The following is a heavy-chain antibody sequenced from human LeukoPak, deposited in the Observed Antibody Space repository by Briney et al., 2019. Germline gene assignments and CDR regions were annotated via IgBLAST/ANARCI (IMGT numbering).Heavy chain of an antibody. Sequence: ASVKVSCKASGYTFTGYYMHWVRQAPGQGLEWMGWINPNSGGTNYAQKFQGRVTMTRDTSISTAYMELSRLRSDDTAVYYCARDPLTGASGSYNWFDPWGQGTLVTVSS. CDR3: ARDPLTGASGSYNWFDP. CDR2: INPNSGGT. V-gene: IGHV1-2*02. CDR1: GYTFTGYY. D-gene: IGHD1-26*01. J-gene: IGHJ5*02.